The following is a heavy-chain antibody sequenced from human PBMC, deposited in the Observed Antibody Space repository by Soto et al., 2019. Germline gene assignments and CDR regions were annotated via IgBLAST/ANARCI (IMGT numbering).Heavy chain of an antibody. CDR2: IYWNDDK. Sequence: QITLKESGPTLVNPTQTLTLTCTFPGFSLTTSGVGVGWIRQPPGKALEWLALIYWNDDKRSSPSLRTRLAIARDTSKIQVVLTMTTMTPVDTATYFCARRPPYSTYVDYWGQGALVSVSS. CDR3: ARRPPYSTYVDY. J-gene: IGHJ4*02. CDR1: GFSLTTSGVG. D-gene: IGHD4-4*01. V-gene: IGHV2-5*01.